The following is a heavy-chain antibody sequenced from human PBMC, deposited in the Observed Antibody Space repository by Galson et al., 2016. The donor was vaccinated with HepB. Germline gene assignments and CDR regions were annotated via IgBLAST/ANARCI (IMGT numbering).Heavy chain of an antibody. CDR2: SGSGGPT. CDR1: GFTFSSYA. D-gene: IGHD3-9*01. V-gene: IGHV3-23*01. Sequence: SLRLSCAASGFTFSSYAMSWVRQAPGKGLEWVSSSGSGGPTYYADSVKGRFTISRGNSKNTLFLQMHSLRADDTAVYYCAKSVLEYDILTGYYIRGADYWGQGTLVTVSS. CDR3: AKSVLEYDILTGYYIRGADY. J-gene: IGHJ4*02.